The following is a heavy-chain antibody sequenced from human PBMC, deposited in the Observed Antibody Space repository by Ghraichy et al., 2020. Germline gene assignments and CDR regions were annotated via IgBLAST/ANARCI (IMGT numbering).Heavy chain of an antibody. D-gene: IGHD2-21*01. CDR2: ISSSSSTI. Sequence: GGSLRLSCAASGFTFSTYSMNWVRQAPGKGLEWVSYISSSSSTIYYADSVKGRFTISRDNAKNSLYLQMNSLRDEDTTVYYCARNKEDGSDFHTAYYGLDVWGQGTTVTVSS. CDR3: ARNKEDGSDFHTAYYGLDV. J-gene: IGHJ6*02. CDR1: GFTFSTYS. V-gene: IGHV3-48*02.